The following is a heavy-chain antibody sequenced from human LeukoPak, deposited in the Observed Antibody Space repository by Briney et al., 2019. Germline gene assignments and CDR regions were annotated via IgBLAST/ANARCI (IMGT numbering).Heavy chain of an antibody. Sequence: GGSLRLSCAASGFTFSSYEMNWVRQAPGKGLEWVSYISSSGSTIYYADSVKGRFTISRDNAKNSLYLQMNSLRAEDTAVYYCARVGKYYYDSSGYYYDFDYWGQGTLVTVSS. V-gene: IGHV3-48*03. CDR3: ARVGKYYYDSSGYYYDFDY. CDR2: ISSSGSTI. D-gene: IGHD3-22*01. CDR1: GFTFSSYE. J-gene: IGHJ4*02.